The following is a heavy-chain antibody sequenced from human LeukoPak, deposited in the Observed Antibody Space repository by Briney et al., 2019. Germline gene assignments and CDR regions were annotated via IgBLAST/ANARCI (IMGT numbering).Heavy chain of an antibody. CDR1: GFTFSSYW. CDR2: INSYGSST. V-gene: IGHV3-74*01. J-gene: IGHJ4*02. D-gene: IGHD3-10*01. CDR3: AREGIGENAPNYFDY. Sequence: GGSLRLSCAASGFTFSSYWTHWVRQAPGKGLVWVSRINSYGSSTSYADSVKGRFTISRDNAKNTLYLQMNSLRAEDTAVYYCAREGIGENAPNYFDYWGQGTLVTVSS.